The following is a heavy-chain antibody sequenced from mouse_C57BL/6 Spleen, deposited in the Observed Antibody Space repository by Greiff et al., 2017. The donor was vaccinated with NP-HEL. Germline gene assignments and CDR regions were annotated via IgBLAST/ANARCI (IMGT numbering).Heavy chain of an antibody. CDR1: GYTFTSYW. CDR2: IDPSDSYT. Sequence: QVQLQQPGAELVKPGASVKLSCKASGYTFTSYWMQWVKQRPGQGLEWIGEIDPSDSYTNYNQKFKGKATLTVDTSSSTAYMQLSSLTSEDSAVYYCARRGYGECFDYWGQGTTLTVSS. D-gene: IGHD3-1*01. J-gene: IGHJ2*01. V-gene: IGHV1-50*01. CDR3: ARRGYGECFDY.